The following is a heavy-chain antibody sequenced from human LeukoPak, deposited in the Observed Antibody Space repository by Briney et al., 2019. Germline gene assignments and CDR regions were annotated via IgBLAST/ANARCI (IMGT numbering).Heavy chain of an antibody. CDR3: ARDGTDSSWYFLDYYYYYGMDV. D-gene: IGHD6-13*01. J-gene: IGHJ6*02. Sequence: GGSLRLSCAASGFTFSSYAMSWVRQAPGKGVEWVSAISGSGGSTYYADSVKGRFTISRDNSKNTLYLQMNSLRAEDTAVYYCARDGTDSSWYFLDYYYYYGMDVWGQGTTVTVSS. CDR2: ISGSGGST. CDR1: GFTFSSYA. V-gene: IGHV3-23*01.